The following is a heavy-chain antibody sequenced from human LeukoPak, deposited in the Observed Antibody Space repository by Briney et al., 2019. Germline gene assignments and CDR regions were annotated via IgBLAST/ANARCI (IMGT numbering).Heavy chain of an antibody. CDR3: ARAGQLLRGNWFDP. J-gene: IGHJ5*02. V-gene: IGHV1-69*13. CDR2: IIPIFGTA. CDR1: GGTFSSYA. Sequence: PVKVSCKASGGTFSSYAISWVRQAPGQGLEWMGGIIPIFGTANYAQKFQGRVTITADESTSTAYMELSSLRSEDTAVYYCARAGQLLRGNWFDPWGQGTLVTVSS. D-gene: IGHD2-2*01.